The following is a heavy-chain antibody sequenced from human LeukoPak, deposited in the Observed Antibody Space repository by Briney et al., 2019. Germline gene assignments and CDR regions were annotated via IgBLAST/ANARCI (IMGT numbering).Heavy chain of an antibody. CDR2: VYHSGST. CDR3: ARNGTVTVAGTKFNYFDY. Sequence: ASETLSLTCTVSGGSIISSTSYWVWIRQPPGKGLEWIGSVYHSGSTHYNPSLKSRVTISVDTSKNQFSLRLSSVTAADTAVYYCARNGTVTVAGTKFNYFDYWGQGTLVTVSS. D-gene: IGHD6-19*01. J-gene: IGHJ4*02. CDR1: GGSIISSTSY. V-gene: IGHV4-39*01.